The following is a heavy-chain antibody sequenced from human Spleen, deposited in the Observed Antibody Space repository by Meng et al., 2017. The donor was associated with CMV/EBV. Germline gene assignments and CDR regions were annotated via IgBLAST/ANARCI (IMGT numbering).Heavy chain of an antibody. D-gene: IGHD4/OR15-4a*01. CDR1: VDSVSTNVAA. V-gene: IGHV6-1*01. CDR3: AREVAGAKAF. CDR2: TYYRSKLYN. J-gene: IGHJ4*02. Sequence: AVDSVSTNVAAWSWIMQSPSRGLGWLGRTYYRSKLYNDYAPSVRSRITINPDTSRNQFSLQLNSVTPEDTAVYYCAREVAGAKAFWGQGTLVTVSS.